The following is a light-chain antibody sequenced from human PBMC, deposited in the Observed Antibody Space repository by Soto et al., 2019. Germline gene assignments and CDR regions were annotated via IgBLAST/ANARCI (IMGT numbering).Light chain of an antibody. Sequence: DIQMTQSPSSLSASVGDRVTITCGASQGISNYLAWYQQKPGKVPKLLIYAASTLQSGVPSRFTGSGPGTDSTLTISSLQTEDVATYYCQKYNSAPLTFGGGTKVDI. J-gene: IGKJ4*01. CDR3: QKYNSAPLT. CDR1: QGISNY. V-gene: IGKV1-27*01. CDR2: AAS.